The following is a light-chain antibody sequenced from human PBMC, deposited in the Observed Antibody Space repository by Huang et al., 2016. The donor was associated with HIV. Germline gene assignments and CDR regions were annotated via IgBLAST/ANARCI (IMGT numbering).Light chain of an antibody. Sequence: DIVLTQPPLASPVTLGQPASISCRSSQGLVHRDGNTYLRWLQQRPGQPPRLLIYKTSNRFSGGPDRCTGSGAGTNVTLKSTRVEAEDVGVYYCMQGVEFPRTFGQGTKVEIK. J-gene: IGKJ1*01. CDR1: QGLVHRDGNTY. V-gene: IGKV2-24*01. CDR2: KTS. CDR3: MQGVEFPRT.